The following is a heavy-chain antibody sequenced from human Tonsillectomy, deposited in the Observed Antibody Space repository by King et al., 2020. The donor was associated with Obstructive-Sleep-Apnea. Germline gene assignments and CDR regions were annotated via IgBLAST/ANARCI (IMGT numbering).Heavy chain of an antibody. Sequence: VQLQESGPGLVKPSQTLSLTCTVSGGSISSGDYYWSWIRQPPGKGLEWIGYIYYSGSTYYNPSLKSRVTISVDTSKNQFSLKLSSVTAAATAVYYCARYPIGYNWFDPWGQGTLVTVSS. J-gene: IGHJ5*02. CDR1: GGSISSGDYY. CDR3: ARYPIGYNWFDP. V-gene: IGHV4-30-4*01. D-gene: IGHD3-22*01. CDR2: IYYSGST.